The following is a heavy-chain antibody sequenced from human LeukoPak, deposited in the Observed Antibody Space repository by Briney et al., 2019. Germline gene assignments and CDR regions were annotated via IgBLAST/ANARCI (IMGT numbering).Heavy chain of an antibody. CDR2: ILHTGST. Sequence: SETLSLTCAVSGYSLTNHYWIWIRQPPGKGLEWIGEILHTGSTNYNPSFKSRVTISIDTSKNQFFLTLTSVTAADTAVYFCARGPAAVPPLGQGTLVTVSS. CDR1: GYSLTNHY. V-gene: IGHV4-34*12. D-gene: IGHD2-2*01. CDR3: ARGPAAVPP. J-gene: IGHJ5*01.